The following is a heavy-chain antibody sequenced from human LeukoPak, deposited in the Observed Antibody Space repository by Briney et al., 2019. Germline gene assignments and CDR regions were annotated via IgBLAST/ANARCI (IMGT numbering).Heavy chain of an antibody. CDR2: VYYSGNT. Sequence: SETLSLTCTVSGGSISSDYWSWIRRPQGKGLEWIGYVYYSGNTNYNPSLKSRVTISVGTSKNHFSLKLTSVTAADTAVYYCARLLGWSGPINWFDPWGRGTLVTVSS. D-gene: IGHD3-3*01. J-gene: IGHJ5*02. V-gene: IGHV4-59*08. CDR1: GGSISSDY. CDR3: ARLLGWSGPINWFDP.